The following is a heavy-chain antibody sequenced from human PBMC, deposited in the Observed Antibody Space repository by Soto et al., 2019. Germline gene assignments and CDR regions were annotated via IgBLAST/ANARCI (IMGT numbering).Heavy chain of an antibody. CDR2: ISGSGGNT. V-gene: IGHV3-23*01. D-gene: IGHD6-19*01. J-gene: IGHJ4*02. Sequence: EVQLLESGGGLVQPGGSLRLSCAASGFTFSGYAMSWVRQAPGKGLEWVSVISGSGGNTYYADSVKGRFTISRDNSKDPLSLQMSGLGAGDTAVYYCAQDYSGWPYYFDYWGQGTLVTVSS. CDR1: GFTFSGYA. CDR3: AQDYSGWPYYFDY.